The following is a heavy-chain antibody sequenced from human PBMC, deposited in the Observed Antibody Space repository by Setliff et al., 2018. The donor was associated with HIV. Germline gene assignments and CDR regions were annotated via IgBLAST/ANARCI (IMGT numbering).Heavy chain of an antibody. V-gene: IGHV4-59*11. CDR1: GTSINSHY. CDR3: ARLPDINSWPFDY. D-gene: IGHD6-13*01. CDR2: IYYTGIP. J-gene: IGHJ4*02. Sequence: SETLSLTCTVSGTSINSHYWSWIRQTPGKGLQWIGLIYYTGIPTYNPSLEGRITMSVDRSKNQFSLRLTSVTAADTAMYYCARLPDINSWPFDYWARGTLVTVSS.